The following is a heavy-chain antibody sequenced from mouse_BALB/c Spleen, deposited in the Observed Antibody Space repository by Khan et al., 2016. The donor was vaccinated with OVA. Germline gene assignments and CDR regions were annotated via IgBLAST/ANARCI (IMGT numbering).Heavy chain of an antibody. CDR1: GFTFSSFS. V-gene: IGHV5-9*03. CDR3: ARSNYGTFAH. Sequence: EVELVESGGGLVKPGGSLKLSCAASGFTFSSFSMSWVRQTPEKRLEWVATISSGGDNTYYPDSVRGRFTISRDNAKNNLYLQRSSLRSEDTALYYCARSNYGTFAHWGQGTLVTVSA. CDR2: ISSGGDNT. D-gene: IGHD2-1*01. J-gene: IGHJ3*01.